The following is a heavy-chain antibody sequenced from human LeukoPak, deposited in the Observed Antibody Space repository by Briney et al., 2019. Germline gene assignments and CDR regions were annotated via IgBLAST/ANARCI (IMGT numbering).Heavy chain of an antibody. CDR1: GGSIGTNY. CDR3: ARGGWYRDY. CDR2: IYYSGST. J-gene: IGHJ4*02. D-gene: IGHD6-19*01. V-gene: IGHV4-59*01. Sequence: SETLSLTCTVSGGSIGTNYWNWIRQPPGKGLEWIGYIYYSGSTNYNPSLKSRLTISVDTSKNQFSLKLRSVTAADTAVYYCARGGWYRDYWGQGTLVTVSS.